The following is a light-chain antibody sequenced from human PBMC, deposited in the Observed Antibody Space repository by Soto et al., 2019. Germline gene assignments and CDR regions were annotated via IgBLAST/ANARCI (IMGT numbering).Light chain of an antibody. J-gene: IGLJ2*01. CDR2: DNN. V-gene: IGLV1-51*01. CDR3: GTWDSSLSAVV. Sequence: QSVLTQPPSVSAAPGQKVTISCSGSSSNIGNNYVSSYQQLPGTAPKLLIYDNNKRPSVIPDRFSGSKSGTSATLGITGLQNGDEADYYCGTWDSSLSAVVFGGGTKLTVL. CDR1: SSNIGNNY.